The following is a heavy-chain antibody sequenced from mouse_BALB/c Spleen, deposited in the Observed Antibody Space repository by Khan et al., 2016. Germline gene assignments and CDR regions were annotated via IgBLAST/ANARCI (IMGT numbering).Heavy chain of an antibody. V-gene: IGHV6-6*02. CDR1: GFTFSNYW. J-gene: IGHJ3*01. Sequence: EVKLEESGGGLVQPGGSMRLSCVTSGFTFSNYWMNWVRQSPEKGLEWVAEVRLKSNNYGTHYAESVKGRFTISRDDSKSSVYLQMNNLRVEDTGIYYCTGRDYDRVGYWGQGTLVTVSA. CDR3: TGRDYDRVGY. CDR2: VRLKSNNYGT. D-gene: IGHD2-4*01.